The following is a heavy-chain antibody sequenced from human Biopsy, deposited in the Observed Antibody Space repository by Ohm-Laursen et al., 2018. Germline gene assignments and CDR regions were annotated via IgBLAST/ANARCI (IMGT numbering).Heavy chain of an antibody. CDR1: GYTFYSYG. V-gene: IGHV1-18*01. CDR3: ARAFGGAYYSYAFDL. Sequence: SVKVSCNASGYTFYSYGITWVRQAPGQGLEWMGWITADNTNSAQKFQGRLTMTTDISTSTAYMDLKGLRSDDTAIYYCARAFGGAYYSYAFDLWGQGTLVTVSS. J-gene: IGHJ3*01. CDR2: ITADNT. D-gene: IGHD2-21*02.